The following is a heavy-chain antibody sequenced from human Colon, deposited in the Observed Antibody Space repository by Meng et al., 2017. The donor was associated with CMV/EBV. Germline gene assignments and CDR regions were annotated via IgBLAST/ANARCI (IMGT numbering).Heavy chain of an antibody. Sequence: SETLSLTCTVSGASVSSTSYYWGWIRQPPGKGLEWLGSISYSGTTYYNPSLKSRVTMSIDASRNQFSLSLSSVTAADTAVYYCARGRSSGARNAFDIWGQGTMVTVSS. CDR3: ARGRSSGARNAFDI. CDR1: GASVSSTSYY. V-gene: IGHV4-39*07. J-gene: IGHJ3*02. D-gene: IGHD3-10*01. CDR2: ISYSGTT.